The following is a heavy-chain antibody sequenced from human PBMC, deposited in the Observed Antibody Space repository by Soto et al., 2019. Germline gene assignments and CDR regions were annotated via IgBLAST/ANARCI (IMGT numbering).Heavy chain of an antibody. V-gene: IGHV3-23*01. CDR2: ISGSGGST. CDR1: GFTFSSYA. D-gene: IGHD3-16*01. CDR3: AKDGETPTKDKRGPTLYFDY. J-gene: IGHJ4*02. Sequence: EVQLLESGGGLVQPGGSLRLSCAASGFTFSSYAMSWVRQAPGKGLEWVSAISGSGGSTYYADSVKGRFTISRDNSKNTLYLQMNSLRAEDTAVYYCAKDGETPTKDKRGPTLYFDYWGQGTLVTVSS.